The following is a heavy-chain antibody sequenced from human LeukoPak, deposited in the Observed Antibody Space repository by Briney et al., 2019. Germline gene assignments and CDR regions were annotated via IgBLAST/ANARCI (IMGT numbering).Heavy chain of an antibody. D-gene: IGHD1-7*01. J-gene: IGHJ3*02. CDR3: ARDGNYDDAFDI. CDR2: IYYSGST. CDR1: GGSISSYY. Sequence: SETLSLTCTVSGGSISSYYWSWIRQPPGKGLEWIGYIYYSGSTNYNPSLKSRVTISVDTSKNQFSLKLSSVTAADTAVYYCARDGNYDDAFDIWGQGTMVTVSS. V-gene: IGHV4-59*01.